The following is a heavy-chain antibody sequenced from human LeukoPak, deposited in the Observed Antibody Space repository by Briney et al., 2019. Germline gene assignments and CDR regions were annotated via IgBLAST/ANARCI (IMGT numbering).Heavy chain of an antibody. CDR3: ARGPLGGQKWLFGNYGMDV. V-gene: IGHV3-11*01. CDR1: GFTFSDYY. CDR2: ISSSGSTI. Sequence: GGSLRLSCAASGFTFSDYYMSWIRQAPGKGLEWVSYISSSGSTIYYADSVKGRFTISRDNAKNSLYLQMNSLRAEDTAVYYCARGPLGGQKWLFGNYGMDVWGQGTTVTVSS. D-gene: IGHD3-22*01. J-gene: IGHJ6*02.